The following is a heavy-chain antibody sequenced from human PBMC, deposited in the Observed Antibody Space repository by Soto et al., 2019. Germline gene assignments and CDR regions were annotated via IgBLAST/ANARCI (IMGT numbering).Heavy chain of an antibody. V-gene: IGHV4-34*01. CDR2: INDRGSI. D-gene: IGHD3-9*01. Sequence: QVQLQQWGAGPLRPLETLSLTCGVSGGSFSGYYWAWIRQSPGKGLEWIGEINDRGSINYNPSLKSRVSISVDPSKNHYSLNLRSVTAADTAVYYCAREGHDILTGPPWVWYFDLWGRGTLVTVSS. CDR1: GGSFSGYY. J-gene: IGHJ2*01. CDR3: AREGHDILTGPPWVWYFDL.